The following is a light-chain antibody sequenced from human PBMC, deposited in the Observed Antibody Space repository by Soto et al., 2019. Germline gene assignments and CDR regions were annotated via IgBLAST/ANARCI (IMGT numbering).Light chain of an antibody. V-gene: IGKV2-28*01. CDR2: LSS. CDR3: MQVLQTPLT. Sequence: DVVMTQSPLSLPVTLGQPASISCRSSQNLVSSDGNTYLSWLQQKPGRSPQLLIYLSSNRSSGVPDRFSGSGSGTDFTLKISRVEAEDVGVYYCMQVLQTPLTFGGGTKVDIK. J-gene: IGKJ4*01. CDR1: QNLVSSDGNTY.